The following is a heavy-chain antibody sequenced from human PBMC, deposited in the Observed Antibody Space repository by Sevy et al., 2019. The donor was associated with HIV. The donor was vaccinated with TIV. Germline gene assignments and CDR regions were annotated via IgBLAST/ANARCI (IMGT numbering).Heavy chain of an antibody. CDR1: GFTFSNYA. V-gene: IGHV3-23*01. D-gene: IGHD1-7*01. J-gene: IGHJ6*02. CDR2: ISGSGGTT. CDR3: AKVLVRAAALAGTAWGMDV. Sequence: GGSLRLSCAASGFTFSNYAMNWVRQAPGKGLEWVSSISGSGGTTYYADSVEGRFTISRDKSKNTLYMQMDSLTAEDTAVYYCAKVLVRAAALAGTAWGMDVWGQGTTVTVSS.